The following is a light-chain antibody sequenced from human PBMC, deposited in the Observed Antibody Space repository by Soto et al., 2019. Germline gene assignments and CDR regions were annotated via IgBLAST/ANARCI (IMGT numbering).Light chain of an antibody. V-gene: IGKV3-20*01. Sequence: ESVMTQSPASLSVSPGERATLSCRASQSVSSDLAWYQQKPGQAPRLLIYAASSRATGIPDRFSGSGSGTDFILTISRLEPEDSALYYCQQYGSSPLTWTFGQGTKVDIK. J-gene: IGKJ1*01. CDR1: QSVSSD. CDR3: QQYGSSPLTWT. CDR2: AAS.